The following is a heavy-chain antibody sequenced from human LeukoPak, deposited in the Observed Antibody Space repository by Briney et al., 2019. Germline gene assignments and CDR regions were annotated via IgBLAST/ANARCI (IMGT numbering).Heavy chain of an antibody. J-gene: IGHJ3*02. D-gene: IGHD6-13*01. CDR1: GYTFTGYY. V-gene: IGHV1-18*04. CDR3: ARDYRSSWRAFDI. Sequence: ASVKVSCKASGYTFTGYYMHWVRQAPGQGLEWMGWISAYNGNTNYAQKLQGRVTMTTDTSTSTAYMELRSLRSDDTAVYYCARDYRSSWRAFDIWGQGTMVTVSS. CDR2: ISAYNGNT.